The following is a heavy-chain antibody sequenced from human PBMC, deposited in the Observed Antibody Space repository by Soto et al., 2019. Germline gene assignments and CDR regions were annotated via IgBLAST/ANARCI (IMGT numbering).Heavy chain of an antibody. V-gene: IGHV4-39*01. Sequence: QLQLQESGPGLVKPSETLSLTCTVSGGSISSRGYYWGWIRQPPGKGLEWIGTIYYSGSTYYNPSLKGRVTISVDTSKSRFSLKLSSVTAADTAVYYCATSNWFDPWGQGTLVTVSS. CDR1: GGSISSRGYY. CDR3: ATSNWFDP. J-gene: IGHJ5*02. CDR2: IYYSGST.